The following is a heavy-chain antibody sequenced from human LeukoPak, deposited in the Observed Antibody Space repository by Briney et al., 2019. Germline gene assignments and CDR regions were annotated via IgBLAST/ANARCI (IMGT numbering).Heavy chain of an antibody. CDR3: AKVMGYYDSSGYYYVSCDY. J-gene: IGHJ4*02. D-gene: IGHD3-22*01. CDR2: ISGSGGST. CDR1: GFTFSSYA. Sequence: GGSLRLSCAASGFTFSSYAMSWVRQAPGKGLEGVSAISGSGGSTYYADSVKGRFTISRDNSKNTLYLQMNSLRAEDTAVYYCAKVMGYYDSSGYYYVSCDYWGQGTLVTVSS. V-gene: IGHV3-23*01.